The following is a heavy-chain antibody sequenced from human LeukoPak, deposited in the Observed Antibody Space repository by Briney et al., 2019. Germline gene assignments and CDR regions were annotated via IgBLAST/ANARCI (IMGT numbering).Heavy chain of an antibody. CDR1: GYSFTSNW. D-gene: IGHD1-14*01. CDR2: IYPSESYP. CDR3: ARHTGWAFQI. V-gene: IGHV5-10-1*01. Sequence: GESLRIPLQGSGYSFTSNWFSWLGQLPGKGLKWMGKIYPSESYPNYSPSLQGHVTISTDKSINTAYLQWSSLKASDTAMYYCARHTGWAFQIWGQGTMVTVSS. J-gene: IGHJ3*02.